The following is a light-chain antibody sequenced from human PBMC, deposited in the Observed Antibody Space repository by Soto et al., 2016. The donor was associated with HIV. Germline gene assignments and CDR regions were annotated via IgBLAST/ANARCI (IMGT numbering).Light chain of an antibody. J-gene: IGKJ1*01. CDR3: QQYNSFPWT. CDR2: RAS. CDR1: QNINSW. Sequence: DIQMTQSPSTLSASVGDRVTITCRASQNINSWLAWYQQKPGKAPKLLIYRASNLESGVPSRFSGSGSGTEFTLTISSLQPDDFATYYCQQYNSFPWTFGRGTKVDIK. V-gene: IGKV1-5*03.